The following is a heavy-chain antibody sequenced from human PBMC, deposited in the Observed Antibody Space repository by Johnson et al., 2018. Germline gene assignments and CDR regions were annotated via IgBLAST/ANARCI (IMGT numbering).Heavy chain of an antibody. J-gene: IGHJ6*02. CDR3: AREIASAAYYNGLDV. V-gene: IGHV3-13*01. D-gene: IGHD6-13*01. CDR2: INTAGDT. Sequence: VQLVQSGGGLVQPGGSLRLSCAASGFTFSSYDMHWVRQATGKGLEWVSTINTAGDTYYPGPVKGRFTISRGNVKNSFYLKINSRRAGDTAVYYCAREIASAAYYNGLDVWGQGTTVTVSS. CDR1: GFTFSSYD.